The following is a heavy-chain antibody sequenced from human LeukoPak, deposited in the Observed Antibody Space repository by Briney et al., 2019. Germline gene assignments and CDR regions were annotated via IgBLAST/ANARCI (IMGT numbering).Heavy chain of an antibody. CDR1: GFTFSSYW. CDR3: ARRGSGPGDYYYYGMDV. J-gene: IGHJ6*02. Sequence: PGGSLRLSCAASGFTFSSYWMSWVRQAPGKGLEWVANIKQDGSEKYYVESVKGRFTISRDNAKNSLYLQMNSLRAEDMAVYYCARRGSGPGDYYYYGMDVWGQGTTVTVPS. V-gene: IGHV3-7*01. CDR2: IKQDGSEK. D-gene: IGHD3-10*01.